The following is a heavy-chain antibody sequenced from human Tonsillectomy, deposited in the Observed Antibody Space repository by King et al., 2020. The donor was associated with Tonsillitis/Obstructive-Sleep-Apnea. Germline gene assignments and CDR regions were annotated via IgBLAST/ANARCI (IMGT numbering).Heavy chain of an antibody. D-gene: IGHD6-19*01. Sequence: VQLQQWGAGLLKPSETLSLTCAVHGWSFSDYYWSWIRQPPGKGLEWVGEINHSGTTNYSPSLNSRVTITVDTSKNQFSLRLSSVSAADTAWYYCARGTKPPEQWLIPTGSNYSDYWGQGTLVTVSS. J-gene: IGHJ4*02. CDR3: ARGTKPPEQWLIPTGSNYSDY. V-gene: IGHV4-34*01. CDR1: GWSFSDYY. CDR2: INHSGTT.